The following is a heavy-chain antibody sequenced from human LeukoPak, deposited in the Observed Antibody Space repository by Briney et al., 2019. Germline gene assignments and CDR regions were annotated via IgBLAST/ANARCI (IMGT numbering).Heavy chain of an antibody. CDR2: INSDGTIT. D-gene: IGHD2-2*01. CDR1: GFTLRSYW. Sequence: TGGSLRLSCAASGFTLRSYWMHWVRQAPGKGLVWVSRINSDGTITRYADSVKGRFTISRDNAKNTLHLQMNSLRAEDTAVHYCAREGSSDFDYWGQGTLVTVSS. CDR3: AREGSSDFDY. V-gene: IGHV3-74*01. J-gene: IGHJ4*02.